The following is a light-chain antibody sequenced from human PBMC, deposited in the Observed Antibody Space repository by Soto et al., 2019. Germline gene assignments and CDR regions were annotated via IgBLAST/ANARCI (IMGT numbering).Light chain of an antibody. Sequence: QSVLTQPRSVSGSPGQSVTISCTGTSSDVGGYNYVSWYQHHPGKAPKLLIYDVSKRPSGVPDRFSGSKSGNTASLTISGLQAEDEADYYYCSYAGSYVYVFGSGTKLTVL. CDR2: DVS. CDR1: SSDVGGYNY. V-gene: IGLV2-11*01. CDR3: CSYAGSYVYV. J-gene: IGLJ1*01.